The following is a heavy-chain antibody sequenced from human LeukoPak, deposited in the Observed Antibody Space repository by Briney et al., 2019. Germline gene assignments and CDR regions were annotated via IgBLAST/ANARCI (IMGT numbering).Heavy chain of an antibody. J-gene: IGHJ6*02. CDR2: IYYSGST. V-gene: IGHV4-59*12. CDR1: GGSISSYY. Sequence: PSETLSLTCTVSGGSISSYYWSWIRQPPGKGLEWIGYIYYSGSTNYNPSLKSRVTISVDTSKNQFSLKLSSVTAADTAVYYCARDRLNSSGHYYYYYGMDVWGQGTTVTVSS. CDR3: ARDRLNSSGHYYYYYGMDV. D-gene: IGHD3-22*01.